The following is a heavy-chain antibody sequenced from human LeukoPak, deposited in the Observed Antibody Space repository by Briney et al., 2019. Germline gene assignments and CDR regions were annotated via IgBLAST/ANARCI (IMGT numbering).Heavy chain of an antibody. J-gene: IGHJ4*02. CDR2: IYFSGST. CDR1: GGSISTYY. CDR3: ARQFSVVHFSGRFDY. Sequence: SETLSLTCTVSGGSISTYYWSWIRQPPGKGLEWIGYIYFSGSTNYNPSLKSRVTISVDTSKNQFSLKLRSVTAADTAVYYCARQFSVVHFSGRFDYWGQGTLVTVSS. D-gene: IGHD6-19*01. V-gene: IGHV4-59*08.